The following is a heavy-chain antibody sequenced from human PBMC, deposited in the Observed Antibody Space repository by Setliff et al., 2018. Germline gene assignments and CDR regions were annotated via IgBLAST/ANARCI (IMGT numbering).Heavy chain of an antibody. CDR2: VYNTGTT. CDR1: GDSISNSDYY. J-gene: IGHJ4*02. CDR3: ARMTLWDNSAYYPDF. Sequence: PSETLSLTCIVAGDSISNSDYYWGWIRQPPGKGLEWIGRVYNTGTTNYNPSLKSRVTISIDTSKSQFSLKLTSVTPADTAVYFCARMTLWDNSAYYPDFWGRGTLVTVSS. V-gene: IGHV4-39*07. D-gene: IGHD3-22*01.